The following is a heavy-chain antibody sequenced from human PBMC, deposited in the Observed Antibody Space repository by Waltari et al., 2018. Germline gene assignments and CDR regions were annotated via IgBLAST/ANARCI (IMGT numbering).Heavy chain of an antibody. V-gene: IGHV4-39*01. CDR1: GGSISSNNYY. Sequence: QLQLQESGPGLVKPSETLSLTCAVSGGSISSNNYYWDWIRQPPGKGLEWFGSIYYSGRTYYNPARKSRVTISVDTSKNHFSLKLGSVTAADTSLYYCARHSAYAGTGYYYGMDVWGQGTTVTVSS. CDR3: ARHSAYAGTGYYYGMDV. D-gene: IGHD6-13*01. J-gene: IGHJ6*02. CDR2: IYYSGRT.